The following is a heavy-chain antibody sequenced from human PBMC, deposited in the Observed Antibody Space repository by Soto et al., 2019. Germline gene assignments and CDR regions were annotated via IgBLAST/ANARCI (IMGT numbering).Heavy chain of an antibody. CDR1: GGSIRNYY. V-gene: IGHV4-4*07. CDR2: VYSTGTT. Sequence: PSETLSLTCTVSGGSIRNYYWSWIRQPAGKGLEWIGRVYSTGTTNYNPSLRSRVAMSVDTSKNQFSLSLDSVTAADTATYFCARDEYYDSNNWFEHWGLGTLVTVSS. D-gene: IGHD3-22*01. CDR3: ARDEYYDSNNWFEH. J-gene: IGHJ5*02.